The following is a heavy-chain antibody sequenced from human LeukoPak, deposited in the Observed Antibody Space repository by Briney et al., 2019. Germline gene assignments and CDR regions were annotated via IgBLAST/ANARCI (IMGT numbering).Heavy chain of an antibody. CDR2: IYPDDSDT. J-gene: IGHJ4*02. CDR1: GYTFTNYW. D-gene: IGHD6-6*01. Sequence: GESLKISCKVSGYTFTNYWIGWVRQMPGKGLEWMGIIYPDDSDTRYSPSFQRQVTISADKSVNTAYLQWSSLKASDTAIYFCARREYSSSSFHFDSWGQGTRVIVSS. V-gene: IGHV5-51*01. CDR3: ARREYSSSSFHFDS.